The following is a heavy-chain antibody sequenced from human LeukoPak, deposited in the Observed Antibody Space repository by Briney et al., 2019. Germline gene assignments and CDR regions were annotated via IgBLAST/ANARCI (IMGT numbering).Heavy chain of an antibody. J-gene: IGHJ5*02. D-gene: IGHD3-10*01. CDR2: IYYSVST. Sequence: SETLSLTCTVSGDSVASGGYYWNWIRQPPGKGLEWIGYIYYSVSTNYNLSLKSRVPISVDTSENQFSLKLTSVTAADTAVYYCARGGRGRNWFDPWGQGTLVTVSS. CDR1: GDSVASGGYY. V-gene: IGHV4-61*08. CDR3: ARGGRGRNWFDP.